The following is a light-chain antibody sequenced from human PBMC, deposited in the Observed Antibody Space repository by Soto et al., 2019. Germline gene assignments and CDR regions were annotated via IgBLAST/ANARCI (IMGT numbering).Light chain of an antibody. V-gene: IGKV4-1*01. CDR3: QQFYNTPFT. CDR2: WAT. CDR1: QSVLYSSNNKNY. J-gene: IGKJ3*01. Sequence: DIVMTQSPDSLAVSLGERATINCKSSQSVLYSSNNKNYLAWYQQNPGQPPKLLIYWATTRESGVPDRFSGSGSGTDFTLTISSLQAEDVAVDYCQQFYNTPFTFGPGTKVDIK.